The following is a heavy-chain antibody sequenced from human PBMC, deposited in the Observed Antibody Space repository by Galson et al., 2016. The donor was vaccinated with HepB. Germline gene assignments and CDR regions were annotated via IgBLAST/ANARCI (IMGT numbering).Heavy chain of an antibody. J-gene: IGHJ6*02. Sequence: SVKVSCKATGGTLSSYGFSWVRQAPGQGLEWMGGIIPILGTANYAQKFQGRVTITADESTRTTYMEVNSLRSEDTAVYYCARVETGTTRAYYYGMDVWGQGTTVSVSS. CDR1: GGTLSSYG. D-gene: IGHD1-1*01. V-gene: IGHV1-69*13. CDR3: ARVETGTTRAYYYGMDV. CDR2: IIPILGTA.